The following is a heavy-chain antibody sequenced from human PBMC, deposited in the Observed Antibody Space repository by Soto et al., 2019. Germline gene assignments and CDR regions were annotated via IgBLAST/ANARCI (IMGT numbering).Heavy chain of an antibody. CDR1: GFTFGDSY. CDR3: VRGGGGGLFDP. J-gene: IGHJ5*02. V-gene: IGHV3-11*06. CDR2: ISPGSRYP. Sequence: GGSLRLSCAGSGFTFGDSYTSWIRQAPGKGLEWLSYISPGSRYPAYADSVKGRFTISRDNAKRSLYLQMMSLTAEDTAIYYCVRGGGGGLFDPWGQGTMVTVSS. D-gene: IGHD2-15*01.